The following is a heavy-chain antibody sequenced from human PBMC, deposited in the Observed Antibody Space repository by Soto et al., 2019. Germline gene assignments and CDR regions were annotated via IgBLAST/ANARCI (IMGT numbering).Heavy chain of an antibody. CDR1: GYTFTSYD. D-gene: IGHD3-10*01. CDR2: IIPIFGTA. Sequence: QVQLVQSGAEVRKPGASVKVSCEASGYTFTSYDIYWVRQATGQGLEWMGGIIPIFGTANYAQKFQGRVTITADESTSTAYMELSSLRSEDTAVYYCVCKAGGYDYWGQGTLVTVSS. CDR3: VCKAGGYDY. J-gene: IGHJ4*02. V-gene: IGHV1-69*01.